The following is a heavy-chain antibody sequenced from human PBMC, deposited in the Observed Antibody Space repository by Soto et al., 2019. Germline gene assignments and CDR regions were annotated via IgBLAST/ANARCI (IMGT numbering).Heavy chain of an antibody. J-gene: IGHJ3*02. CDR2: IYYSGST. D-gene: IGHD2-15*01. V-gene: IGHV4-39*01. Sequence: QLQLQESGPGLVKPSETLSLTCTVSGGSISSSSYYWGWIRQPPGKGLEWIGSIYYSGSTYYNPSLKSRVTISVDTSKNQFSLKLSSVTAADTAVYYCAHIVVVVAAQRDAFDIWGQGTMVTVSS. CDR3: AHIVVVVAAQRDAFDI. CDR1: GGSISSSSYY.